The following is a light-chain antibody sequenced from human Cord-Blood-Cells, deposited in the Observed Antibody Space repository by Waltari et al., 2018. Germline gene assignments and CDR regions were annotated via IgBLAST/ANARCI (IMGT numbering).Light chain of an antibody. J-gene: IGKJ1*01. Sequence: EIVMTQSPATLSVSPGERATLSGRASQSVSSNLAWYQQKPGQAPRLLIYGASTRATGIPARFSRSGSGTEFTLTISSLQSEDFAVYYCQQYNNWPWTFGQGTKVEIK. V-gene: IGKV3-15*01. CDR3: QQYNNWPWT. CDR1: QSVSSN. CDR2: GAS.